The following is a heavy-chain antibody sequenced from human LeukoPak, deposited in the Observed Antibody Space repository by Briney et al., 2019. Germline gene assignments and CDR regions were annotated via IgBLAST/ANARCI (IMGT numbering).Heavy chain of an antibody. CDR3: ARDGSSWSNWLDP. V-gene: IGHV3-74*01. Sequence: GGSLRLSCAASGFTFSSYWMHWVRQAPGKGLGWVSRINSDGSSTSYADSVKARFTISRDNAKNTLYLQMNSLRAEDTAVYYCARDGSSWSNWLDPWGQGTLVTVSS. CDR2: INSDGSST. J-gene: IGHJ5*02. CDR1: GFTFSSYW. D-gene: IGHD6-13*01.